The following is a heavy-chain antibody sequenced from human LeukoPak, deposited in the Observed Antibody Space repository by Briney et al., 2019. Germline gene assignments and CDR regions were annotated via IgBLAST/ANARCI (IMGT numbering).Heavy chain of an antibody. V-gene: IGHV3-73*01. J-gene: IGHJ2*01. CDR3: TRPPIGWFGDWYFDL. CDR2: IRGKANSYAT. D-gene: IGHD3-10*01. CDR1: GFTFSGSA. Sequence: GGSLRLSCAASGFTFSGSAMHWVRQASGKGLEWVGRIRGKANSYATAYAASVKGRFTISRDDSKNTAYLQMNSLKTEDTAVYYCTRPPIGWFGDWYFDLWGRGTLVTVSS.